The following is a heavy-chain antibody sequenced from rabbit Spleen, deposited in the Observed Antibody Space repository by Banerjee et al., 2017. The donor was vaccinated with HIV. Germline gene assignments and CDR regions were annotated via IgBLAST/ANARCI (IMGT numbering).Heavy chain of an antibody. Sequence: LEESGGGLVQPEGSLALTCTASGFSFSNKAVMCWVRQAPGKGLEWIACINAVTGKAVYASWAKGRFTFSKTSSTTVTLQMTSLTAADTATYFCARDLVGVIGWNFYLWGPGTLVTVS. CDR2: INAVTGKA. J-gene: IGHJ4*01. CDR1: GFSFSNKAV. V-gene: IGHV1S45*01. D-gene: IGHD1-1*01. CDR3: ARDLVGVIGWNFYL.